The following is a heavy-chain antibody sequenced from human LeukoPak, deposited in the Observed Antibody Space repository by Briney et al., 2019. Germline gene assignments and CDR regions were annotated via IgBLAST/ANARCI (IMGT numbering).Heavy chain of an antibody. CDR1: GFTFSSYS. CDR3: AAPAAAATGY. D-gene: IGHD6-13*01. Sequence: GGSLRLSCAASGFTFSSYSMNWVRQAPGKGLEWVSSISSSSSYIYYADSVKGRFTISRDNAKNSLYLQMNSLRAEDTAVYYCAAPAAAATGYWGQGTLVTVSS. CDR2: ISSSSSYI. V-gene: IGHV3-21*01. J-gene: IGHJ4*02.